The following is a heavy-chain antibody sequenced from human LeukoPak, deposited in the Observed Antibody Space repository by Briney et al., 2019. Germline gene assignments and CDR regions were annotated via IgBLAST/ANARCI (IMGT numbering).Heavy chain of an antibody. CDR3: ARGASGVYTVTTSWFDP. J-gene: IGHJ5*02. D-gene: IGHD4-17*01. V-gene: IGHV1-2*02. CDR2: INPNSGGT. CDR1: GYTFTAYY. Sequence: ASVKVSCKASGYTFTAYYMHWVRQAPGQGLEWMGWINPNSGGTNYAQKFQGRVTMTRDTSISTAYMELSRLRSDDTAVYYCARGASGVYTVTTSWFDPWGEGTLVTVS.